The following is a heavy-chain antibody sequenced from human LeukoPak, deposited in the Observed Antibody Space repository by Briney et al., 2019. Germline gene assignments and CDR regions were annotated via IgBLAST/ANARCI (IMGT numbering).Heavy chain of an antibody. V-gene: IGHV3-30*02. CDR3: AREGEYYYDSSGYYTPDY. Sequence: GGSLRLSCAASGFTFSTYGMHWVRQAPGKGLEWVAFIRSDGSTKYFADSVKGRFTISRDNSKNSLYLQMNSLRAEDTAVYYCAREGEYYYDSSGYYTPDYWGQGTLVTVSS. D-gene: IGHD3-22*01. J-gene: IGHJ4*02. CDR2: IRSDGSTK. CDR1: GFTFSTYG.